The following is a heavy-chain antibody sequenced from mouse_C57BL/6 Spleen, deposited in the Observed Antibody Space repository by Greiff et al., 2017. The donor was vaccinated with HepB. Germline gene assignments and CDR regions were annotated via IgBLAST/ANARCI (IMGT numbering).Heavy chain of an antibody. D-gene: IGHD1-1*01. Sequence: QVQLKQPGAELVRPGSSVKLSCKASGYTFTSYWMHWVKQRPIQGLEWIGNIDPSDSETHYNQKFKDKATLTVDKSSSTAYMQLSSLTSEDSAVYYCARGGTTVVDPWFAYWGQGTLVTVSA. J-gene: IGHJ3*01. CDR1: GYTFTSYW. CDR2: IDPSDSET. CDR3: ARGGTTVVDPWFAY. V-gene: IGHV1-52*01.